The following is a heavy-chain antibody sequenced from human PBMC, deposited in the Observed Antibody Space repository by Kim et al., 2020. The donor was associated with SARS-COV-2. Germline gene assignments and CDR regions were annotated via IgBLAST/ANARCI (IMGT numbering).Heavy chain of an antibody. D-gene: IGHD3-22*01. V-gene: IGHV1-2*04. J-gene: IGHJ5*02. Sequence: ASVKVSCKASGYTFTGYYMHWVRQAPGQGLEWMGWINPNSGGTNYAQKFQGWVTMTRDTSISTAYMELSRLRSDDTAVYYCARSIVVDSRGEFDPWGQGTLVTVSS. CDR3: ARSIVVDSRGEFDP. CDR2: INPNSGGT. CDR1: GYTFTGYY.